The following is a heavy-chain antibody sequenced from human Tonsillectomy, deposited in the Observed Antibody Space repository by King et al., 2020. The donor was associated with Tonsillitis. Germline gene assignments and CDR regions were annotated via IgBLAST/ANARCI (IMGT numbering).Heavy chain of an antibody. D-gene: IGHD4-17*01. CDR1: GVSLDDHG. Sequence: VQLVESGGGVVRPGGSLRLTCAVSGVSLDDHGMSWVRQVPGKGLEWVSGINWFGGSTRYADSVKGRFTISRDNGKKSLYLQMNNLRAEGTAFYYCASRFASTAVSTSIDYWGQGTPVTVSS. V-gene: IGHV3-20*04. CDR2: INWFGGST. J-gene: IGHJ4*02. CDR3: ASRFASTAVSTSIDY.